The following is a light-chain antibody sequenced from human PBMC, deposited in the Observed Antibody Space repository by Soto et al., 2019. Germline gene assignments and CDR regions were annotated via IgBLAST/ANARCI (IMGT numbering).Light chain of an antibody. CDR2: SAS. V-gene: IGKV1-6*01. CDR1: QDISNE. CDR3: LQDHNYPRT. Sequence: AIQMTQSPSSLSASVGDRVTITCRASQDISNELGWYQQKPGKAPKVLIYSASSLQSGVPSRFSGSGSGTDFTLTINSLQPEDFATYYCLQDHNYPRTFGQGTKVEIK. J-gene: IGKJ1*01.